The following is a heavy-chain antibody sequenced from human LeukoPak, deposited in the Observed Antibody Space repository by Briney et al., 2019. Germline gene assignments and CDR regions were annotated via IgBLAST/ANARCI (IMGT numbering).Heavy chain of an antibody. CDR1: GYTLTELS. CDR3: ATLEPGTTRYFDP. CDR2: FDPEDGET. V-gene: IGHV1-24*01. D-gene: IGHD1-1*01. J-gene: IGHJ5*02. Sequence: GASVKVSCKVSGYTLTELSMHWVRQAPGKGLEWMGGFDPEDGETIYAQKFQGRVTMTEDTSTDTAHMELSSLRSEDTAVYYCATLEPGTTRYFDPWGQGTLVTVSS.